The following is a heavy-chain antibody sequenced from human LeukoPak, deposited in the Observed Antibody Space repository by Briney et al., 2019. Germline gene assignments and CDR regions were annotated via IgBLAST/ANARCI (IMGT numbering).Heavy chain of an antibody. J-gene: IGHJ4*02. CDR3: ARDNVLEWLSHFDY. D-gene: IGHD3-3*01. CDR2: ISSSSSYI. V-gene: IGHV3-21*01. CDR1: GFTSSSYS. Sequence: GGSLRLSCAASGFTSSSYSMNWVRQAPGKGLEWVSSISSSSSYIYYADSVKGRFTISRDNAKNSLYLQMNSLRAEDTAVYYCARDNVLEWLSHFDYWGQGTLVTVSS.